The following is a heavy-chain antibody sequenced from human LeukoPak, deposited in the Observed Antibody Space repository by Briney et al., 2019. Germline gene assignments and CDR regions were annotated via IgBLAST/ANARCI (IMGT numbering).Heavy chain of an antibody. V-gene: IGHV1-46*03. J-gene: IGHJ3*02. CDR3: ARDRASGGSSDAFDI. CDR1: GYTFTSYY. Sequence: ASVKVSCKASGYTFTSYYMHWVRQAPGQGLEWMGIINPSGGSTSYAQKLQGRVTMTRDTSTSTVYMELSSLRSEDTAVYYCARDRASGGSSDAFDIWSQGTMVTVSS. D-gene: IGHD2-15*01. CDR2: INPSGGST.